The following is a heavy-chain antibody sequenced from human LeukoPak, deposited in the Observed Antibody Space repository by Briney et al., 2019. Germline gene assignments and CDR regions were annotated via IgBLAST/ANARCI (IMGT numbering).Heavy chain of an antibody. CDR2: IYYSGST. J-gene: IGHJ4*02. Sequence: PSETLSLTCTVSGGSISSSSYYWGWIRQPPGKGLEWIGSIYYSGSTYYNPSLKSRVTISVDTSKNQFSLKLSSETAADTAVYYCARLTTVVTPWGQGTLVTVSS. CDR3: ARLTTVVTP. D-gene: IGHD4-23*01. CDR1: GGSISSSSYY. V-gene: IGHV4-39*01.